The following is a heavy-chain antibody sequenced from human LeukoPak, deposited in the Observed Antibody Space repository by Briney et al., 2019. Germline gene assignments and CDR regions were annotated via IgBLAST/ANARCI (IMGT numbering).Heavy chain of an antibody. CDR1: GFTFSDYA. Sequence: GGSLRLSCAASGFTFSDYAMNWVRQAPRKGLEWVSFISSSGTYIYYADSMKGRFTISRDNAKNSLYLQMNSLRAEDTALYYCARNGGNSYFDYWGQGTLVTVSS. CDR2: ISSSGTYI. J-gene: IGHJ4*02. D-gene: IGHD4-23*01. V-gene: IGHV3-21*05. CDR3: ARNGGNSYFDY.